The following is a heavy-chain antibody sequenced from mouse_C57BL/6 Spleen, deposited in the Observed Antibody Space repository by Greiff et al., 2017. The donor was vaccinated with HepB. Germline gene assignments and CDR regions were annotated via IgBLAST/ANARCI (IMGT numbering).Heavy chain of an antibody. CDR1: GFTFSSYG. Sequence: EVKLVESGGDLVKPGGSLKLSCAASGFTFSSYGMSWVRQTPDKRLEWVATISSGGSYTYYPDSVKGRFTISRDNAKNTLYLQMSSLKSEDTAMYYCARHTYDGYSRWYFDVWGTGTTVTVSS. V-gene: IGHV5-6*01. D-gene: IGHD2-3*01. CDR2: ISSGGSYT. CDR3: ARHTYDGYSRWYFDV. J-gene: IGHJ1*03.